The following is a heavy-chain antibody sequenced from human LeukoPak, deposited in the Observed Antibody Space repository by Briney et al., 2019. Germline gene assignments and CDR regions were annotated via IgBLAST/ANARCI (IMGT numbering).Heavy chain of an antibody. CDR3: ARVVTTYYYYYYMDV. CDR1: GGSFSGDF. J-gene: IGHJ6*03. CDR2: INHGGST. V-gene: IGHV4-34*01. Sequence: PSETLSLTCAVYGGSFSGDFWSWIRQSPGKGLEWIGEINHGGSTTYNPSLQSRVTMSVDTSTNQISLKMTSVTAADTAVYYCARVVTTYYYYYYMDVWGKGTTVTVSS. D-gene: IGHD4-17*01.